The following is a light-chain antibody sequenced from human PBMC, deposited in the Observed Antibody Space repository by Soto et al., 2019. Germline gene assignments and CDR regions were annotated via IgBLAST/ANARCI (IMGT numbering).Light chain of an antibody. V-gene: IGKV3-20*01. CDR2: GAS. Sequence: EIVLTNSPGTLSLSPWEIATLACRASLTISDSYLAWYQQKAGQAPRLVIYGASNRATGIPDRFSASGSGTDFTLTISRLEPEDFAVYYCQQYSVSPLTFGQGTKVDI. CDR3: QQYSVSPLT. J-gene: IGKJ1*01. CDR1: LTISDSY.